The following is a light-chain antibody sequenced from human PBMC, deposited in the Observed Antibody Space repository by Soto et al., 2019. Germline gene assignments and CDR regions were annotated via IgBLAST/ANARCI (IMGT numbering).Light chain of an antibody. CDR3: AAWDDSLSGLV. Sequence: QSVLTQPPSASGTPGQRVTISCSGSSSNIGSNYVYWYQQLPGTAPKLLIYRNNQRPSGVPDRFSGSKSGISASLAISGLRSEDEDDYYCAAWDDSLSGLVFGGGTKLTVL. J-gene: IGLJ2*01. CDR2: RNN. V-gene: IGLV1-47*01. CDR1: SSNIGSNY.